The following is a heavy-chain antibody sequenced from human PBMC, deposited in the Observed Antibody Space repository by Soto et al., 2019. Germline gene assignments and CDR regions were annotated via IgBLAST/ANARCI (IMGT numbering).Heavy chain of an antibody. CDR2: ISTDKCHT. V-gene: IGHV1-18*01. CDR1: GYTFTTFG. Sequence: QVQLVQSGPEVKKPGASVKVSCRTSGYTFTTFGITWVRQAPGQGLEWMGWISTDKCHTNYAQKFQGRVTMTTATSTSTAYMELRSLRSDDTAIYYCATRSPAFDYWGQGTLVTVST. CDR3: ATRSPAFDY. J-gene: IGHJ4*02.